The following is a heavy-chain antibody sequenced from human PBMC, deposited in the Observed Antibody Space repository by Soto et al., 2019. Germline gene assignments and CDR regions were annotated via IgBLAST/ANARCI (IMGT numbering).Heavy chain of an antibody. CDR1: GGSISSGDYY. V-gene: IGHV4-30-4*01. CDR2: IYYSGST. D-gene: IGHD3-10*01. J-gene: IGHJ6*02. CDR3: ARETYGSGSPPYGMDV. Sequence: PSETLSLTCTVSGGSISSGDYYWGWIRQPPXKGLEWIGYIYYSGSTYYNPSLKSRVTISVDTSKNQFSLKLSSVTAADTAVYYCARETYGSGSPPYGMDVWGQGTTVTVSS.